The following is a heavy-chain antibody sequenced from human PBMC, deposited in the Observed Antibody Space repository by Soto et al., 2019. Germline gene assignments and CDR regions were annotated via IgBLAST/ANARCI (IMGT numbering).Heavy chain of an antibody. V-gene: IGHV3-33*01. D-gene: IGHD2-15*01. J-gene: IGHJ4*02. CDR3: ARDGSRDIVVVVAATLFDY. CDR1: GFTFSSYG. Sequence: QVQLVESGGGVVQPGRSLRLSCAASGFTFSSYGMHWVRQAPGKGLEWVAVIWYDGSNKYYADSVKGRFTISGDNSKNTLYLQMNSLRAEDTAVYYCARDGSRDIVVVVAATLFDYWGQGTLVTVSS. CDR2: IWYDGSNK.